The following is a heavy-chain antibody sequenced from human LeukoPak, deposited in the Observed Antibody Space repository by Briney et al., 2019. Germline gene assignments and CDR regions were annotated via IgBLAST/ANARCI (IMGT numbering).Heavy chain of an antibody. CDR1: GFTFSNYA. CDR3: AKNWGSYYDFWSGEGFIDY. J-gene: IGHJ4*02. V-gene: IGHV3-23*01. CDR2: ISGSGGNT. D-gene: IGHD3-3*01. Sequence: GGSLRLSCAASGFTFSNYAMSWVRQAPGKGLEWVSTISGSGGNTYYADSVKGRFTISRDNSKNTLYLQMNSLRAEDTAVYYCAKNWGSYYDFWSGEGFIDYWGQGTLVTVSS.